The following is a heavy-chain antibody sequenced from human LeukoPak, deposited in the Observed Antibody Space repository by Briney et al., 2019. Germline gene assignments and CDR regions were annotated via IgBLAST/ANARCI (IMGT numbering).Heavy chain of an antibody. V-gene: IGHV5-51*01. Sequence: GESLKISFKGSGYRFTSYWIGWVRPMPGKGLEWMGIIYPVDSDTRYSPSFQGQVTISADKSISTAYLQWSSLKASDTAMYYCARPEYSSSWYGFNYWGQGTLVTVSS. J-gene: IGHJ4*02. CDR3: ARPEYSSSWYGFNY. CDR2: IYPVDSDT. D-gene: IGHD6-13*01. CDR1: GYRFTSYW.